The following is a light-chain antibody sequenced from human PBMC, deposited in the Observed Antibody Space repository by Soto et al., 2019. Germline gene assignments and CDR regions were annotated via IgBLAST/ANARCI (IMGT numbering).Light chain of an antibody. CDR3: SSFTTSSTLV. Sequence: QPVLTQPASVSGSPGQSITISCTGTSSDVAGYNYVSWYQHHPGKAPKLMIYDVNNRPSGVSNRFSGSKSGNTASLTISGLQAEDEADYYCSSFTTSSTLVFGGGTKLTVL. CDR2: DVN. J-gene: IGLJ2*01. CDR1: SSDVAGYNY. V-gene: IGLV2-14*03.